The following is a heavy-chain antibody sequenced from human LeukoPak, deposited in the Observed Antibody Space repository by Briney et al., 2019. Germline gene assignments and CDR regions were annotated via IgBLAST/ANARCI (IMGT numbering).Heavy chain of an antibody. D-gene: IGHD5/OR15-5a*01. V-gene: IGHV3-21*01. CDR3: TRDLRGYSVYEGGDQ. CDR2: ISGRSIYI. J-gene: IGHJ4*02. Sequence: GGSLRLSCAATGFSFSTYYMNWVRQAPGKGLEWVSSISGRSIYIYDADSVKGRFTISRDNAKNSLYLQMNSLRAEDTAVYYCTRDLRGYSVYEGGDQWGQGTLVTVSS. CDR1: GFSFSTYY.